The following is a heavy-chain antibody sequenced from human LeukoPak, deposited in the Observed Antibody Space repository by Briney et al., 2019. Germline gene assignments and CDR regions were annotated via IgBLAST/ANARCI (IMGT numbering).Heavy chain of an antibody. CDR1: VGSIRISSYY. V-gene: IGHV4-39*01. CDR3: ARHAGSYYTYNFDY. CDR2: IYYSGST. J-gene: IGHJ4*02. Sequence: SETLSLTCTVSVGSIRISSYYWGWIRQPPGKGLEWIGSIYYSGSTNYKPSLRSRVTISVDTSKNQFSLKLSSVTAADTGVYYCARHAGSYYTYNFDYWGQGTLVTVSS. D-gene: IGHD3-22*01.